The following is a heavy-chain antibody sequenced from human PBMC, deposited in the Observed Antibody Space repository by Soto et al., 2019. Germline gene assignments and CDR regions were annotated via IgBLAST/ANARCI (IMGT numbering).Heavy chain of an antibody. CDR1: GYTFTSYG. Sequence: QVALVQSGAEVKETGASVRISCEASGYTFTSYGIHWVRQAPGQRLEWMGWINTGSSNTRYSPEFQARVTITRDTSASTAYMELNSLISEDTAVYSCARAMPTAGYIYFDQGGQGTLVTVSS. CDR2: INTGSSNT. J-gene: IGHJ4*02. CDR3: ARAMPTAGYIYFDQ. D-gene: IGHD6-13*01. V-gene: IGHV1-3*04.